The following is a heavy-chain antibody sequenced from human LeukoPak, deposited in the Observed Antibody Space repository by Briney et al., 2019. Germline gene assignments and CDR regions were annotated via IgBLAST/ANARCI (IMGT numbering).Heavy chain of an antibody. J-gene: IGHJ6*02. D-gene: IGHD1-26*01. CDR1: GGSISSYY. Sequence: PSETLSLTCTVSGGSISSYYWSWIRQPPGKGLEWIGYIYYSGSTNYNPSLKSRVTTSVDMSKNQFSLKLSSVTAEDTAVYYCARGHVGGYYYGMDVWGQGTTVTVSS. CDR2: IYYSGST. V-gene: IGHV4-59*01. CDR3: ARGHVGGYYYGMDV.